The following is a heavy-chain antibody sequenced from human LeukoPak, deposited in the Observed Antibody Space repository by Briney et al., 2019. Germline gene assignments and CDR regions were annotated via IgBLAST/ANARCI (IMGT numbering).Heavy chain of an antibody. V-gene: IGHV3-7*01. CDR3: ARWAVDSGIYYIAS. CDR2: IRQDANVK. D-gene: IGHD3-10*01. CDR1: GFTFSNYW. Sequence: GGSLRLSCAASGFTFSNYWMTWVREAPGKGLQWVASIRQDANVKYYVDSVKGRFTISRDNAENSLYLQMNSLRAEDTAVYYCARWAVDSGIYYIASWGQGSLVTVSS. J-gene: IGHJ4*02.